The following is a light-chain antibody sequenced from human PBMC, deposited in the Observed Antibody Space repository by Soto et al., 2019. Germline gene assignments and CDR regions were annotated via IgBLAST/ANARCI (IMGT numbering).Light chain of an antibody. V-gene: IGLV2-14*01. Sequence: QSVLTQPASVSGSPGQSIAISCTGTSSDVGGYNYVSWYQQHPGRAPKLIIYEVSNRPSGVSDRFSGSKSGNTASLTISGLQAEDEADYYCSSYTSNTTPIYGGGTKVTVL. J-gene: IGLJ2*01. CDR2: EVS. CDR3: SSYTSNTTPI. CDR1: SSDVGGYNY.